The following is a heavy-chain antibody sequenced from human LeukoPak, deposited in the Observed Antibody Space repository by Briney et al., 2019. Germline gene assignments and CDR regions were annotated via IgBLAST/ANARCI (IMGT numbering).Heavy chain of an antibody. V-gene: IGHV4-34*01. CDR2: INHSGCT. Sequence: PSETLSLTRAVYGVSLRGYYWSWVRQPPGKGLEWIGEINHSGCTNYTPSLKRPVTISVDTSKTQFSLSLSSVSAADTAVYYSARHPRLLVRGGPYGWFDPCGQGTLVTVSS. CDR3: ARHPRLLVRGGPYGWFDP. D-gene: IGHD3-10*01. J-gene: IGHJ5*02. CDR1: GVSLRGYY.